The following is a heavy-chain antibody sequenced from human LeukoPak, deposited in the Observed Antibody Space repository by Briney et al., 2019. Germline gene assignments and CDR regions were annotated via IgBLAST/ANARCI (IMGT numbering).Heavy chain of an antibody. J-gene: IGHJ4*02. CDR3: ARDRGPYSGYDSYYFDY. CDR1: GGSISSGGYY. CDR2: IYYGGST. Sequence: SETLSLTCTVSGGSISSGGYYWSWIRQHPGKGLEWIGHIYYGGSTYYNPSLKSRLTISVDTSKNQFSLKLSSVTAADTAVYYCARDRGPYSGYDSYYFDYWGQGTLVTVSS. V-gene: IGHV4-31*03. D-gene: IGHD5-12*01.